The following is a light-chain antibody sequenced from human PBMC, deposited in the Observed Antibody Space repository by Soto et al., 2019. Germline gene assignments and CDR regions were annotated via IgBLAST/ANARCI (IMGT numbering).Light chain of an antibody. CDR3: CSYAGRYTSL. J-gene: IGLJ1*01. CDR2: DVN. Sequence: QSALTQPRSVSGSPGQSVTISCTGTSSDVGGYNYVSWYQQHPGKAPKLMIYDVNKRPSGVPVRFSGSKSGNTASLTISGLQAEDEADYHCCSYAGRYTSLFGNGTKVTVL. CDR1: SSDVGGYNY. V-gene: IGLV2-11*01.